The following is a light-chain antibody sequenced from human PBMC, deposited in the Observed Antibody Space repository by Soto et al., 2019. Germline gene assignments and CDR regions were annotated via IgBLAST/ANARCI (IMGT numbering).Light chain of an antibody. J-gene: IGKJ1*01. V-gene: IGKV3-20*01. CDR2: GAS. CDR3: QQYGSSLTWT. CDR1: QSVSSSY. Sequence: EVVMTQSPATLSLSPGERATLSCRASQSVSSSYLAWYQQKPGQAPRLLIYGASSRATGIPDRFSGSGSGTDFTLTTSRLEPEDFAVYYCQQYGSSLTWTFGQGTKVDIK.